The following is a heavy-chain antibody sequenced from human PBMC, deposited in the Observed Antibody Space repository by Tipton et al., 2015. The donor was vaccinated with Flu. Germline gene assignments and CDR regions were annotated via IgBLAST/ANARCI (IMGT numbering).Heavy chain of an antibody. Sequence: QSGAEVKKPGSSVKVSCKASGGTVSYYAINWVRQAPGQGLEWMGGIIPIYETTNYAQNFQGRVTITADKSTSTAYMELSSLRSEDTAVYYCARETYNYDSSAYYKSWGQGTLVTVSS. V-gene: IGHV1-69*06. CDR1: GGTVSYYA. CDR3: ARETYNYDSSAYYKS. CDR2: IIPIYETT. D-gene: IGHD3-22*01. J-gene: IGHJ4*02.